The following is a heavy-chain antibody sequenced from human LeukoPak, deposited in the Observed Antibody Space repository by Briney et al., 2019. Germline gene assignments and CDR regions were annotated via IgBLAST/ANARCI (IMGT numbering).Heavy chain of an antibody. CDR1: GGSISSSSYY. J-gene: IGHJ4*02. CDR3: ARDTYYYGSGSPYFDY. CDR2: MYYSGST. V-gene: IGHV4-39*07. D-gene: IGHD3-10*01. Sequence: PSETLSLTCTVSGGSISSSSYYWGWIRQPPGKGLEWIASMYYSGSTYYKPSLKSRVTISVDTSKNQFSLKLSSVTAADTAVYYCARDTYYYGSGSPYFDYWGQGTLVTVSS.